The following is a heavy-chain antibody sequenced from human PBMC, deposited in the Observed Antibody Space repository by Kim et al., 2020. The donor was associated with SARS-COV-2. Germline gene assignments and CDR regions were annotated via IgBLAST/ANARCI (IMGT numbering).Heavy chain of an antibody. V-gene: IGHV3-23*01. CDR3: AKHLMGVAKAFDY. CDR1: GFTFSSYA. D-gene: IGHD3-10*01. Sequence: GRSLRLSCAASGFTFSSYAMSWVRQAPGKGLEWVSSITTTGGSTYYADSVKGRFSISRDNSKNTLYMQMNSLRVEDTAVYYCAKHLMGVAKAFDYWGQGTLVTVSS. J-gene: IGHJ4*02. CDR2: ITTTGGST.